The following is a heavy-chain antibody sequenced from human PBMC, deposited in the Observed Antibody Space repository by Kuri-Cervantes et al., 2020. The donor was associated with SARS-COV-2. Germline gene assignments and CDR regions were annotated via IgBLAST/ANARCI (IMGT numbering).Heavy chain of an antibody. V-gene: IGHV3-30*14. D-gene: IGHD4-23*01. Sequence: GESLKISCAASGFTFSSYAMHWVRQAPGKGLEWVAVIPYDGSNKYYADSVKGRFTISRDNSKNTLYLQMNSLRAEDTAVYYCARQVTPYSYYYGMDVWGQGTTVTVSS. CDR1: GFTFSSYA. CDR3: ARQVTPYSYYYGMDV. CDR2: IPYDGSNK. J-gene: IGHJ6*02.